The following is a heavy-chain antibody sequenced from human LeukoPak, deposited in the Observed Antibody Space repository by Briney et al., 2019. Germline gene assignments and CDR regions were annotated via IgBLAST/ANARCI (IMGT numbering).Heavy chain of an antibody. Sequence: GGSLKLSCAASGFTFSSYSMSWVRQAPGKGLEWVSAISGSGGSTYYADSVKGRFTISRDNSKNTLYLQMNSLRAEDTAVYYCAKRREAVAGFFDYWGQGTLVTVSS. CDR3: AKRREAVAGFFDY. CDR2: ISGSGGST. CDR1: GFTFSSYS. D-gene: IGHD6-19*01. J-gene: IGHJ4*02. V-gene: IGHV3-23*01.